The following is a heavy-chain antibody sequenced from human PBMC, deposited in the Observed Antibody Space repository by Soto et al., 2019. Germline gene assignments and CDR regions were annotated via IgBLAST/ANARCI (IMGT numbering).Heavy chain of an antibody. CDR2: IYTSGST. CDR1: GGSISSYY. D-gene: IGHD3-9*01. J-gene: IGHJ4*02. CDR3: ARGPVRWRDILTGYLVLPNTRFFDY. V-gene: IGHV4-4*07. Sequence: KTSETLSLTCTVSGGSISSYYWSWIRQPAGKGLEWIGRIYTSGSTNYNPSLKSRVTMSVDTSKNQFSLKLSSVTAADTAVYYCARGPVRWRDILTGYLVLPNTRFFDYWGQGTLVTVSS.